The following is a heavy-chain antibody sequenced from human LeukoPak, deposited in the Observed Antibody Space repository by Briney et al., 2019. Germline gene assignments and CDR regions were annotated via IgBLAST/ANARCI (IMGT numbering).Heavy chain of an antibody. CDR1: GGSMSSYY. Sequence: PSETLSLTCTVSGGSMSSYYWSWIRQPPGKGLEWTGYVSYSGSTKYNSSLKSRVTISVDTSKNQFSLKLSSVTAADTAVYYCARNVGGVRGFDYWGQGTLVTVSS. CDR3: ARNVGGVRGFDY. V-gene: IGHV4-59*01. D-gene: IGHD3-10*02. J-gene: IGHJ4*02. CDR2: VSYSGST.